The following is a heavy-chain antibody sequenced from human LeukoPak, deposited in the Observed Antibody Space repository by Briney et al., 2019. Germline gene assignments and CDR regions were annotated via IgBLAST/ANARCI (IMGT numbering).Heavy chain of an antibody. J-gene: IGHJ6*02. CDR1: GFTFSNYA. Sequence: SGASLRLSCAASGFTFSNYAMTWVRQAPGKGLEWVLAISLSGGDTYYADSVKGRLSISRDNSKNTLYLQMNSLRAEDTAVYYCARGGGMDVWGQGTTVTVSS. CDR2: ISLSGGDT. V-gene: IGHV3-23*01. CDR3: ARGGGMDV.